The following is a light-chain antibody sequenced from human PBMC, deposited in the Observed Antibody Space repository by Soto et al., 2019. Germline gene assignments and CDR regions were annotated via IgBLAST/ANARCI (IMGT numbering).Light chain of an antibody. CDR2: DAS. CDR3: QHYGGMWT. J-gene: IGKJ1*01. Sequence: AIRMTPSPSSLSASTGDRVTITCRASQAINNYLVWYQQKPGKAPKVLIYDASNLEYGVPSRFSGSGFGTEFILTISSLQPDDFATYWCQHYGGMWTFGQGTKVDI. V-gene: IGKV1-8*01. CDR1: QAINNY.